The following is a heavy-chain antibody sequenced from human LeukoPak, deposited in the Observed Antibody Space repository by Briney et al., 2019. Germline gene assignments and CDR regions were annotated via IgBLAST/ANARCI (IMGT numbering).Heavy chain of an antibody. D-gene: IGHD2-21*02. Sequence: PGGSLRLSCAASGFTVSSNYMSWVRQAPGKGPEWVSVIYSGAGGTYYADSVKGRFTISRDNSKNTLYLQMNSLRADDTAVYYCATAPPYCGGDCYSFDYWGQGTLVTASS. J-gene: IGHJ4*02. CDR1: GFTVSSNY. V-gene: IGHV3-53*01. CDR2: IYSGAGGT. CDR3: ATAPPYCGGDCYSFDY.